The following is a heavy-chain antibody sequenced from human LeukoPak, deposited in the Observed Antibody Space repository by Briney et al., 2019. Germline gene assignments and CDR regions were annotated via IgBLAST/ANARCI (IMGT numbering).Heavy chain of an antibody. Sequence: GGSLRLSCAASGFTFSSYAMSWVRQAPEKGLEWVSAISGSGGSTYYADSVKGRFTISRDNSKNTLYLQMNSLRAEDTAVYYCAKDRSPYCSSTSCYTGLDYWGQGTLVTVSS. CDR1: GFTFSSYA. V-gene: IGHV3-23*01. CDR2: ISGSGGST. CDR3: AKDRSPYCSSTSCYTGLDY. J-gene: IGHJ4*02. D-gene: IGHD2-2*02.